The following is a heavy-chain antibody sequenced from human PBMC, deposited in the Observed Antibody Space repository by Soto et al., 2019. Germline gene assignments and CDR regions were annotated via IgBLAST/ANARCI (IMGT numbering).Heavy chain of an antibody. J-gene: IGHJ4*02. CDR3: AKDRGTTVNRIWDY. CDR2: ISASGGSGGST. Sequence: EVQLLESGGGLVQPGGSLRLSCAASGFTFSTYAMRWFRQAPGKGLEWVSGISASGGSGGSTYYADSVKGRITISRDNTKNTLNLQMNSLKAEGTAVYYCAKDRGTTVNRIWDYWGQGTLVTVSS. CDR1: GFTFSTYA. D-gene: IGHD4-17*01. V-gene: IGHV3-23*01.